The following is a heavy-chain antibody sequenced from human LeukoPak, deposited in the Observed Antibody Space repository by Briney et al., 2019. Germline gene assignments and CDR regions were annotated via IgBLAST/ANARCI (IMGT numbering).Heavy chain of an antibody. Sequence: SETLSLTCTVSGGSISSSSYYWSWIRQPPGKGLEWIGEINHSGSTNYNPSLKSRVTISVDTSKNQFSLKLSSVTAADTAVYYCARTAAGTQKTKIYYYYYGMDVWGQGTTVTVSS. D-gene: IGHD6-13*01. CDR2: INHSGST. J-gene: IGHJ6*02. CDR1: GGSISSSSYY. V-gene: IGHV4-39*07. CDR3: ARTAAGTQKTKIYYYYYGMDV.